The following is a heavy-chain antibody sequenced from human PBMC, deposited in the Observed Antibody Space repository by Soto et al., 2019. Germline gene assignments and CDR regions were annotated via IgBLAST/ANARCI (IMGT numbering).Heavy chain of an antibody. CDR3: ARVRSSSGLFCDYYYGMDV. Sequence: EGSLRLSCAASGFTFSDYYMSWIRQAPGKGLEWVSYISSSGSTIYYADSVKGRFTISRDNAKNSLYLQMNSLRAEDTTVYYCARVRSSSGLFCDYYYGMDVWGQGTTVTVS. V-gene: IGHV3-11*01. CDR2: ISSSGSTI. D-gene: IGHD6-6*01. CDR1: GFTFSDYY. J-gene: IGHJ6*02.